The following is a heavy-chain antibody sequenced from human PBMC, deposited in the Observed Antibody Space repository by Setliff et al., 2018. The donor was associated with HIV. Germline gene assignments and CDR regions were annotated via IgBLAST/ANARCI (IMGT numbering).Heavy chain of an antibody. CDR3: AKVDNGHCDSTSCRDFDY. CDR2: IDPSGDLT. CDR1: GLTLSIYS. J-gene: IGHJ4*02. Sequence: GSLRLSCAASGLTLSIYSMSWLRQAPGKGLDWVSAIDPSGDLTYYADSVKGRFTISRDNSKNVLSLQMNSLRAEDTAVYYCAKVDNGHCDSTSCRDFDYWGRGTLVTVSS. D-gene: IGHD2-2*03. V-gene: IGHV3-23*01.